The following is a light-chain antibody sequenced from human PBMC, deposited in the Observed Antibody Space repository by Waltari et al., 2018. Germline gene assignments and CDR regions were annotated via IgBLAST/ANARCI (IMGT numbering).Light chain of an antibody. J-gene: IGKJ4*01. V-gene: IGKV2-30*01. Sequence: DVVRTQYPLSLRDTVGREVSISCRSSQSLVYRDGKTYCNWFQQRPGQSPRRLISKVSNRDSGVPDRFSGSGSGTEFTLTISRVEAEDVGMYYCMQGTHWPLTFGGGTKVEIK. CDR3: MQGTHWPLT. CDR2: KVS. CDR1: QSLVYRDGKTY.